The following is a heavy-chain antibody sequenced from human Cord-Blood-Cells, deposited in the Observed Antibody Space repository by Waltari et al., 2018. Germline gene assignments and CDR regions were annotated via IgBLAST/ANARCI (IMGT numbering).Heavy chain of an antibody. CDR2: ISYDGSNK. CDR1: GFTFSSYG. CDR3: AKPYDILTGYYDY. V-gene: IGHV3-30*18. D-gene: IGHD3-9*01. Sequence: QVQLVESGGGVVQPGRFLRLSCAASGFTFSSYGMPWVRQAPGKGLEWVAVISYDGSNKYYADSVKGRFTISRDNSKNTLYLQMNSLRAEDTAVYYCAKPYDILTGYYDYWGQGTLVTVSS. J-gene: IGHJ4*02.